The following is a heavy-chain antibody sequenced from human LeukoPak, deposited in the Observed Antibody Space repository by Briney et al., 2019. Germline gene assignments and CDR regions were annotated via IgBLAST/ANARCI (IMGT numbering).Heavy chain of an antibody. CDR2: IYTSGCT. V-gene: IGHV4-4*07. J-gene: IGHJ5*02. CDR3: ARGRHYCTNGVCYKMDWFDP. CDR1: GGSISSYY. Sequence: SETLSLTCTVSGGSISSYYWSWIRQPAGKGLEWIGRIYTSGCTNYNPSLKSRVTMSVDTSKNQFSLKLSSVTAADTAVYYCARGRHYCTNGVCYKMDWFDPWGQGTLVTVSS. D-gene: IGHD2-8*01.